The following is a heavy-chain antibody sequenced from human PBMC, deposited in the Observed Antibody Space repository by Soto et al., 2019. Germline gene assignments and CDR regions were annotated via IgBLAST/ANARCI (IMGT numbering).Heavy chain of an antibody. CDR2: IIPIFGTA. CDR1: GGTFSSYA. D-gene: IGHD6-25*01. Sequence: QVQLVQSGAEVKKPGSSVKVSCKASGGTFSSYAISWVRQAPGQGLEWMGGIIPIFGTANYAQKFQGRVTITADESTRTAYMKLSSRRSEDTAVYYWAGERGYGGGRDTGFDPWGQGTLVTVSS. CDR3: AGERGYGGGRDTGFDP. V-gene: IGHV1-69*01. J-gene: IGHJ5*02.